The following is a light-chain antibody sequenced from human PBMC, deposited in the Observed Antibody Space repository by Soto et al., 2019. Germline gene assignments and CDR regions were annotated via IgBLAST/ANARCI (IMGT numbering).Light chain of an antibody. J-gene: IGKJ5*01. CDR3: QQSYSTPPAT. V-gene: IGKV1-9*01. Sequence: QLTLSPSSLSASLGDIVSVPCRASQDIRNYLAWYQQKPGKAPKLLICDASTLYSGVPSRFSGSGSGTDFTLTISGLQPEDFAAYYCQQSYSTPPATFGQGTRLEIK. CDR1: QDIRNY. CDR2: DAS.